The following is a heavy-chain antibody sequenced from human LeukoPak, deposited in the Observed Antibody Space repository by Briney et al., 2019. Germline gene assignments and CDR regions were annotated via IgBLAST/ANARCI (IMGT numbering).Heavy chain of an antibody. CDR1: GFTVSSNY. J-gene: IGHJ4*02. D-gene: IGHD2-2*01. CDR3: ARGGYCSSTSCYTDY. CDR2: ISSSSSYI. V-gene: IGHV3-21*01. Sequence: GGSLRLSCAASGFTVSSNYMSWVRQAPGKGLEGVSSISSSSSYIYYADSVKGRFTISRDNAKNSLYLQMNSLRAEDTAVYYCARGGYCSSTSCYTDYWGQGTLVTVSS.